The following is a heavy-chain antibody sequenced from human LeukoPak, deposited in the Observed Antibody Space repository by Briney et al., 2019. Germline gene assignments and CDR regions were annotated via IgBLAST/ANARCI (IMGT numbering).Heavy chain of an antibody. Sequence: GGSLRLSCAASGFTFSNYGVHWVRQAPGKGLEWVSFIRFDGSNKYYTDSVKGRFTISRDNAKNTLYLQMNSLRAEDTAVYYCARDHYYDSSGIPGVWFVVPTDAFDIWGQGTMVTVSS. CDR3: ARDHYYDSSGIPGVWFVVPTDAFDI. D-gene: IGHD3-22*01. V-gene: IGHV3-30*02. CDR2: IRFDGSNK. J-gene: IGHJ3*02. CDR1: GFTFSNYG.